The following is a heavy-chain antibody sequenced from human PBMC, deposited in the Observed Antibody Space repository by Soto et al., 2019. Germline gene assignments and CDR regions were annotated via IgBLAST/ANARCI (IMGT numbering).Heavy chain of an antibody. V-gene: IGHV3-15*01. Sequence: RGSLILSCAASGFTCSNAWMSWVRQAPGKGLEWVGRIKSKTDCGTTDYAAPVKGRFTISRDDSKNTLYLQMNRLKTEDTAVYYCTTEWPWGQGTLVTVSS. J-gene: IGHJ5*02. CDR2: IKSKTDCGTT. CDR3: TTEWP. CDR1: GFTCSNAW.